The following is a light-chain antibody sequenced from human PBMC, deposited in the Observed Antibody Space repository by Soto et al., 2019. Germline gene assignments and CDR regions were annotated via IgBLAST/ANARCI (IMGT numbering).Light chain of an antibody. V-gene: IGLV2-8*01. CDR3: SSYAGSNNLV. CDR2: EVT. Sequence: QSALTQPPSASGSLGQSVTISCTGTSSDVGSYDYVSWYQQHPGKAPKFIIYEVTKRPSRVPDRFSGSKSGDTASLTVSGLQPEDEADYYCSSYAGSNNLVFGGGTKLTVL. J-gene: IGLJ3*02. CDR1: SSDVGSYDY.